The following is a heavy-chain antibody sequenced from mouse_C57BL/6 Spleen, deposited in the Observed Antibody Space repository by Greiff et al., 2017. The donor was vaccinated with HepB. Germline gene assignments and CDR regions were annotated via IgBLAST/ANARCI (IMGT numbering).Heavy chain of an antibody. CDR3: ARGGYGNYDAY. CDR2: INPNNGGT. J-gene: IGHJ3*01. V-gene: IGHV1-22*01. CDR1: GYTFTDYN. Sequence: VQLKQSGPELVKPGASVKMSCKASGYTFTDYNMHWVKQSHGKSLEWIGYINPNNGGTSYNQKFKGKATLTVNKSSSTAYMELRSLTSEDSAVYYCARGGYGNYDAYWGQGTLVTVSA. D-gene: IGHD2-1*01.